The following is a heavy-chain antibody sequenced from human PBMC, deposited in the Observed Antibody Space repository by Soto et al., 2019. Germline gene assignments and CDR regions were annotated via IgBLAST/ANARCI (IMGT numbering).Heavy chain of an antibody. CDR2: IYYSGST. CDR3: ATSTAYSSPATLDY. CDR1: GGSISSGGYY. D-gene: IGHD6-13*01. V-gene: IGHV4-31*03. Sequence: SETLSLTCTVSGGSISSGGYYWSWIRQHPGKGLEWIGYIYYSGSTYYNPSLKSRVTISVDTSKNQFSLKLSSVTAADTAVYYCATSTAYSSPATLDYWGQGTLVTVSS. J-gene: IGHJ4*02.